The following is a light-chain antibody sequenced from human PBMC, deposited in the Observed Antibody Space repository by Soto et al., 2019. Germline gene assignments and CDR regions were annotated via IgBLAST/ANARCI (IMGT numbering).Light chain of an antibody. Sequence: QSALTQPASVSGSPGETITISCTGTSNDVGGYGYVSWYRQYAGKAPSLMVSEVSYRPSGVSDRLSGSKSGNTAFLTISGLQTEDEGHYYCSSYSPSSLLFGGGTKLTVL. CDR3: SSYSPSSLL. CDR2: EVS. J-gene: IGLJ3*02. V-gene: IGLV2-14*01. CDR1: SNDVGGYGY.